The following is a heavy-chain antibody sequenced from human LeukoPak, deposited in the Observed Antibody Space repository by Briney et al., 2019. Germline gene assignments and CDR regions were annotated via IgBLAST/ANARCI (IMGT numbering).Heavy chain of an antibody. Sequence: GASVRVSCKASGYTFTDHFIYWVRQAPGQGLEWMAWINPNTGGTKYAQMFQGRVTLTRDTSISTAFMELRSLISDDTAVYFCAGVITPGSNYGDHAGWYFDLWGRGTLVTVSS. CDR2: INPNTGGT. CDR1: GYTFTDHF. D-gene: IGHD4-17*01. V-gene: IGHV1-2*02. CDR3: AGVITPGSNYGDHAGWYFDL. J-gene: IGHJ2*01.